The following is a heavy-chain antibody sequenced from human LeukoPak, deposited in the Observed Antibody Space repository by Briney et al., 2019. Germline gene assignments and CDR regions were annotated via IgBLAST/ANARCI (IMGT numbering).Heavy chain of an antibody. Sequence: GGSLRLTCAASSFTFSKYWIHWIRQAPGKGLDRVSRIDTNGRTTDYADSVKGRFTISRDNAKNTLFLEMNSLRAEDTAVYYCARDLAGADDYWGQGTLVTVSS. D-gene: IGHD6-13*01. CDR1: SFTFSKYW. V-gene: IGHV3-74*01. CDR3: ARDLAGADDY. CDR2: IDTNGRTT. J-gene: IGHJ4*02.